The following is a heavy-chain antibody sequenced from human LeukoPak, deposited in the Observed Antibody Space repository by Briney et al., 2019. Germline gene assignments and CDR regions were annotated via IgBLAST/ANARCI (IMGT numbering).Heavy chain of an antibody. D-gene: IGHD6-6*01. V-gene: IGHV3-21*01. J-gene: IGHJ4*02. Sequence: GGSLRLSCAASGFTFSSYSMNWARQAPGKGLEWVSSISSSSSYIYYADSVKGRFTISRDNAKNSLYLQMNSLRAEDTAVYYCARVKYSSSSYLLGYWGQGTLVTVSS. CDR2: ISSSSSYI. CDR1: GFTFSSYS. CDR3: ARVKYSSSSYLLGY.